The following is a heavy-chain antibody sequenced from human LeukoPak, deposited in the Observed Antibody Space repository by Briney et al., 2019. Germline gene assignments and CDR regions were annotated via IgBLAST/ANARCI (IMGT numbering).Heavy chain of an antibody. CDR2: IYHSGST. D-gene: IGHD4-17*01. V-gene: IGHV4-4*02. CDR1: GGSISSSNW. CDR3: ASWISGDYYFDY. Sequence: SGTLSPTCAVSGGSISSSNWWSWVRQPPGKGLEWIGEIYHSGSTNYNPSLKSRVTISVDKSKNQFSLKLSSVTAADTAVYYCASWISGDYYFDYWGQGTLVTVSS. J-gene: IGHJ4*02.